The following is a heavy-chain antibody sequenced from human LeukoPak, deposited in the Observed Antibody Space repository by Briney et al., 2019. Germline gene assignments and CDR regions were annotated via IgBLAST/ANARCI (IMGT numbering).Heavy chain of an antibody. CDR1: GFTFSSYW. D-gene: IGHD1-26*01. Sequence: GGSLRLSCGASGFTFSSYWMHWVRQAPGKGLVWVSRINSDGSSTRYADSVKGRFTISRDNAKNSLYLQMNSLRAEDTAVYYCARGRVGATTYFDYWGQGTLVTVSS. CDR2: INSDGSST. CDR3: ARGRVGATTYFDY. V-gene: IGHV3-74*01. J-gene: IGHJ4*02.